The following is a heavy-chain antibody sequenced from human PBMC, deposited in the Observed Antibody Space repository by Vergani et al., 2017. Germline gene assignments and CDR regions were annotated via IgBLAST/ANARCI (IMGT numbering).Heavy chain of an antibody. CDR2: INHSGST. Sequence: QVQLQQWGAGLLKPSETLSLTCAVYGGSFSGYYWSWIRQPPGKGLEWIGEINHSGSTNYNPSLKSRVTISVDTSKNQFALRLSSVTAAAPAVYYCAGGHSDYVWGSYRPGGYGMDVWGQGTTVTVSS. CDR3: AGGHSDYVWGSYRPGGYGMDV. CDR1: GGSFSGYY. D-gene: IGHD3-16*02. J-gene: IGHJ6*02. V-gene: IGHV4-34*01.